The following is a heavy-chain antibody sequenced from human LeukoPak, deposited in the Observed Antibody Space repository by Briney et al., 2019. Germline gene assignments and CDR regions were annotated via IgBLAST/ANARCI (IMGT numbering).Heavy chain of an antibody. CDR1: GFTFKNYR. Sequence: PGGSLRLSCTASGFTFKNYRMTWVRQAPGKGLEWVASMKDDGNEIQYVDSVKGRVTISRDNAKNSLYLQMNNRRAEDTAVYYCARNRATNDYWGQGTLVTVSS. V-gene: IGHV3-7*01. D-gene: IGHD1-26*01. CDR3: ARNRATNDY. J-gene: IGHJ4*02. CDR2: MKDDGNEI.